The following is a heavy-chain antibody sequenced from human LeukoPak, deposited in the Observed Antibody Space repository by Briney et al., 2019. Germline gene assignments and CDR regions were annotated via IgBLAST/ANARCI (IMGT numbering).Heavy chain of an antibody. J-gene: IGHJ3*02. V-gene: IGHV3-64D*06. Sequence: GSLRLSCSASGFTFSRYAMHWVRQAPGKGLEYVSAISSSGGSTYYAGSVKGRFTISRDNSKDTLYLQMSSLRAEDTTVYYCVKSAGFDWLSPLDAFDIWGQGTMVTVSS. D-gene: IGHD3-9*01. CDR1: GFTFSRYA. CDR2: ISSSGGST. CDR3: VKSAGFDWLSPLDAFDI.